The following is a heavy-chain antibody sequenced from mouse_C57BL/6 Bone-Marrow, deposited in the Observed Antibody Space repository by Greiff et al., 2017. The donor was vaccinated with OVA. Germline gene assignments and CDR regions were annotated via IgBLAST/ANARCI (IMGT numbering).Heavy chain of an antibody. CDR3: ARASTVVAPYYAMDY. J-gene: IGHJ4*01. CDR2: INPYNGDT. V-gene: IGHV1-20*01. D-gene: IGHD1-1*01. CDR1: GYSFTGYF. Sequence: EVQLQQSGPELVKPGDSVKISCKASGYSFTGYFMNWVMQSHGKSLEWIGRINPYNGDTFYNQKFKGKATLTVDKSSSTAHMELRSLTSEVSAVYYWARASTVVAPYYAMDYWGQGTSVTVSS.